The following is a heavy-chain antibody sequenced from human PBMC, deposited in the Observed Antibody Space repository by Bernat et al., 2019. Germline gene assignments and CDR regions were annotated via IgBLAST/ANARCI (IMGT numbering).Heavy chain of an antibody. CDR1: GYSFTSYW. V-gene: IGHV5-51*01. CDR2: IYPGDSDT. Sequence: EVQLVQSGAEVKKPGESLKISCKGSGYSFTSYWIGWVRQMPGKGLEWMGIIYPGDSDTRYSPSFQGQVTISADKSISTAYLQWSSLKASDTAMYYCARLPYSSSWLYYFDYWGQGTLVTVSS. CDR3: ARLPYSSSWLYYFDY. J-gene: IGHJ4*02. D-gene: IGHD6-13*01.